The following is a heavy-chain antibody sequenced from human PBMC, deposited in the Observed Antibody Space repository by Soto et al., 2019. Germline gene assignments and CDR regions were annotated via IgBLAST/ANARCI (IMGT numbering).Heavy chain of an antibody. CDR3: ARYNPGHSDY. V-gene: IGHV3-33*01. CDR2: TWYDGSQT. Sequence: XGSLRLSCAASGFTFRSYGMHWVRQAPGKGLEWVAVTWYDGSQTYYADSVKGRFTISRDNSKSALFLQMDSLRAEDTAIYYCARYNPGHSDYWGQGTLVTVSS. CDR1: GFTFRSYG. J-gene: IGHJ4*02. D-gene: IGHD1-1*01.